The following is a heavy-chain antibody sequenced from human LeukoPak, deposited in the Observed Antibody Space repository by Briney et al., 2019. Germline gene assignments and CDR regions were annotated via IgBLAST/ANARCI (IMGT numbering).Heavy chain of an antibody. J-gene: IGHJ1*01. CDR1: GFTFSSYA. CDR2: ISGSGGST. Sequence: GGSLRLSCAASGFTFSSYAMSWVRQAPGKGLEWVSAISGSGGSTYYVDSVKGRFTISRDNSKNTLYLQMNSLRAEDTAVYYCAAVDSSGWYGEYFQHWGQGTLVTVSS. D-gene: IGHD6-19*01. V-gene: IGHV3-23*01. CDR3: AAVDSSGWYGEYFQH.